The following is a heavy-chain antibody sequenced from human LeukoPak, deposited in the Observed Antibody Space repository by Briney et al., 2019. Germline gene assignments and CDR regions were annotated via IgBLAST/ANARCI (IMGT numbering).Heavy chain of an antibody. V-gene: IGHV3-23*01. CDR1: GFTFSSYA. D-gene: IGHD1-26*01. J-gene: IGHJ4*02. CDR2: ISGSGGST. CDR3: AKDSGSYPSENYFDY. Sequence: GGSLRLSCAASGFTFSSYAMSWVRQAPGKGLEWVSAISGSGGSTHYADSVKGRFTISRDNSKNTLYLQMNSLRAEDTAVYYCAKDSGSYPSENYFDYWGQGTLVTVSS.